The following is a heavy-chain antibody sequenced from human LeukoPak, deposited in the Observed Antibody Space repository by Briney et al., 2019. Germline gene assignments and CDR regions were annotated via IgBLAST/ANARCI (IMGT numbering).Heavy chain of an antibody. CDR3: ASFYGSGSYYPKPDY. D-gene: IGHD3-10*01. Sequence: SETLSLTCTDSGGSISSSSYYWGWIRQPPGKGLEWIGSIYYSGSTYYNPSLKSRVTISVDTSKNQFSLKLSSVTAADTAVYYCASFYGSGSYYPKPDYWGQGTLVTVSS. CDR2: IYYSGST. CDR1: GGSISSSSYY. J-gene: IGHJ4*02. V-gene: IGHV4-39*01.